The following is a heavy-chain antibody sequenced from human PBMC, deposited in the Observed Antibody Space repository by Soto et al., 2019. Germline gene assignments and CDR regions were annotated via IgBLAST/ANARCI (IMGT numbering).Heavy chain of an antibody. Sequence: GGSLRLSCGASGFTFSSYGMYWVRQAPGKGLEWVAVISYDGSSKYYADSVKGRLTISRDNSENTLYLQMNSLRAEDTAVYYCAKGSIVGATKDWFDPWGQGTLVTVSS. D-gene: IGHD1-26*01. J-gene: IGHJ5*02. CDR2: ISYDGSSK. CDR3: AKGSIVGATKDWFDP. V-gene: IGHV3-30*18. CDR1: GFTFSSYG.